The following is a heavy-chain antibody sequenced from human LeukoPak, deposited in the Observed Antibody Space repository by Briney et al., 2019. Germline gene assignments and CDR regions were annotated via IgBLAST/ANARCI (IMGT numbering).Heavy chain of an antibody. J-gene: IGHJ4*02. D-gene: IGHD1-26*01. CDR3: ARGPIYPKSGDYPNYYFDY. V-gene: IGHV1-8*01. CDR2: MNPNSGVT. Sequence: ASVTVSCKASGYTFTDYDINWVRQATGQGLEWMGWMNPNSGVTGYAQKFQGRVSMTRDTSVSTAYMELSSLRSEDTAVYFCARGPIYPKSGDYPNYYFDYWGQGTLVTVSS. CDR1: GYTFTDYD.